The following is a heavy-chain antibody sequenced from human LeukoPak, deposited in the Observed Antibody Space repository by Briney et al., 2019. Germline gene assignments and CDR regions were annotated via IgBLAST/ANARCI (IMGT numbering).Heavy chain of an antibody. V-gene: IGHV3-9*01. CDR1: GFTFDDYA. D-gene: IGHD3-10*01. Sequence: GGSLRLSCAASGFTFDDYAMHWVRQAPGKSLEWVSGISWNSGSIGYADSVKGRFTISRDNAKNSLYLQMNSLRAEDTALYYCAKDNGESGNYFDYWGQGTLVTVSS. J-gene: IGHJ4*02. CDR2: ISWNSGSI. CDR3: AKDNGESGNYFDY.